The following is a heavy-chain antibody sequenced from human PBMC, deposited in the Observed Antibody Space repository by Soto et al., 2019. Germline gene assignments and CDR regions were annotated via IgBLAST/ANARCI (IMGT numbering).Heavy chain of an antibody. Sequence: QVQLQESGPGLVKPSQTLSLTCTVSGGSISNNHYCWSWIRQSPGKGLEWIGHIYDGGRTYNNPSRTSRVTISADTSAYPFSLTLTSVTGADTAVYYCARCLSSEKVDSWGQGTLVTVSS. CDR1: GGSISNNHYC. CDR3: ARCLSSEKVDS. V-gene: IGHV4-30-4*01. J-gene: IGHJ4*02. D-gene: IGHD3-10*01. CDR2: IYDGGRT.